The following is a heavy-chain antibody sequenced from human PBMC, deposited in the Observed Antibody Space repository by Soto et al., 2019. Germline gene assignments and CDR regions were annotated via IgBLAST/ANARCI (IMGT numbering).Heavy chain of an antibody. D-gene: IGHD3-10*01. V-gene: IGHV4-59*12. CDR3: AKETFYYDSGTYYNWFDP. CDR2: IYHSGSI. CDR1: GDSMSPYH. J-gene: IGHJ5*02. Sequence: SETLSLTCTVSGDSMSPYHWSWIRQPPGKGLEYIGYIYHSGSINYNPSLRSRVIISIDTSKNQFSLKLSSLTAADTAVYYCAKETFYYDSGTYYNWFDPWGQGTLVTVSS.